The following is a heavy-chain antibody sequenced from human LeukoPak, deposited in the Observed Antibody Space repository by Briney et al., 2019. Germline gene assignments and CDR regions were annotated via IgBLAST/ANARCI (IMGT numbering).Heavy chain of an antibody. D-gene: IGHD2/OR15-2a*01. J-gene: IGHJ4*02. CDR3: VRGSTSRHYQY. CDR2: IYYSGTT. Sequence: SETLSLTCTVSGGSISSSTYYWGWIRRPPGKGLEWIGSIYYSGTTYYNPSLKSRVTVSVDTSKNQFSLNLSSVTAADTAVYYCVRGSTSRHYQYWGQETLVTVSS. V-gene: IGHV4-39*01. CDR1: GGSISSSTYY.